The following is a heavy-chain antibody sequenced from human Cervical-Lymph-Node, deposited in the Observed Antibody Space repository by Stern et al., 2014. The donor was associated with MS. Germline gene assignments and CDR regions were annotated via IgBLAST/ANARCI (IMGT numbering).Heavy chain of an antibody. CDR1: GASITSYY. CDR3: ARATDL. Sequence: QVQLQESGPGLLRPSETLSLTCTVSGASITSYYWSWIRQPPGKGLEWIGYIYYRGNTNYNASLKGRVAISIGTSKTQFSLRLSSVTAAGTAVYYCARATDLWGQGTLVTVSS. CDR2: IYYRGNT. J-gene: IGHJ5*02. V-gene: IGHV4-59*01.